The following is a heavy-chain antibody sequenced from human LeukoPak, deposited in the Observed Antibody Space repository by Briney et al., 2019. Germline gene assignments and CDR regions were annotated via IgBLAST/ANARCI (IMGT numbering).Heavy chain of an antibody. CDR3: AEIGAAGLNFYYYYMDV. V-gene: IGHV3-53*01. CDR1: GFTVSSNY. J-gene: IGHJ6*03. CDR2: IYSGGTT. D-gene: IGHD6-13*01. Sequence: GGSLRLSCAASGFTVSSNYMSWVRQAPGKGLEWVSVIYSGGTTYYADSVKGRFTISRDNSKNTLYLQMNSLRVEDTAVYYCAEIGAAGLNFYYYYMDVWGKGTTVTVSS.